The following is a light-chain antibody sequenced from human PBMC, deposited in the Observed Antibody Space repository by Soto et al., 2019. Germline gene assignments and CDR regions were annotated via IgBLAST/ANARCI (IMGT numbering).Light chain of an antibody. Sequence: EIVLTQSPGTLSLSPGERATLSCRASQSVSSNYLAWYQQTPGQAPRLLMYGASSRATGIPDRFSGSGSGTDFILTISRLEPEDFAVYYCQQYGSSPPTFGQGTNVDIK. CDR1: QSVSSNY. CDR3: QQYGSSPPT. V-gene: IGKV3-20*01. CDR2: GAS. J-gene: IGKJ1*01.